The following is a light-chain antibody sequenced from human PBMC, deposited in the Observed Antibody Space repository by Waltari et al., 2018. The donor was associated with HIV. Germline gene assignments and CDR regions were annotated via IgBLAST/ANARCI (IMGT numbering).Light chain of an antibody. J-gene: IGLJ3*02. CDR3: QVWDTNSHHPGV. CDR1: NIGSKS. CDR2: DDS. V-gene: IGLV3-21*04. Sequence: SYVLTQPPSVSVAPGKTARITGGGNNIGSKSVHCYQQTPGQAPVLVIYDDSHRPSGIPERFSGSNSANTATLTISRVEAGDEADYSCQVWDTNSHHPGVFGGGTKLTVL.